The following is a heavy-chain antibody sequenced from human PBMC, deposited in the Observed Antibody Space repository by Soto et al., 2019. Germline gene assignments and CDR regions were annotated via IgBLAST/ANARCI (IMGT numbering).Heavy chain of an antibody. CDR1: GFSLSNARMG. J-gene: IGHJ6*02. CDR3: ARMIGYYYESSGPKAYYYGMDV. CDR2: IFSNDEK. V-gene: IGHV2-26*01. Sequence: SGPTLVNPTETLTLTCTVSGFSLSNARMGVSWIRQPPRKALEWLAHIFSNDEKSYSTSLKSRLTISKDTSKSQVVLTMTNMDPVDTATYYCARMIGYYYESSGPKAYYYGMDVWGQGTTVTVSS. D-gene: IGHD3-22*01.